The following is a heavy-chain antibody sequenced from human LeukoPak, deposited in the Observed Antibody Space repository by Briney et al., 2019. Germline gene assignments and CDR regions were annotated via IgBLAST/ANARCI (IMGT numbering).Heavy chain of an antibody. CDR1: GGSISSSSYY. D-gene: IGHD3-10*01. V-gene: IGHV4-39*07. J-gene: IGHJ5*02. CDR3: ARRLLLWFGLNWFDP. CDR2: IYYSGST. Sequence: PSETLSLTCTVSGGSISSSSYYWGWIRQPPGKGLEWIGSIYYSGSTYYNPSLKSRVTISVDTSKNQFSLKLSSVTAADTAVYYCARRLLLWFGLNWFDPWGQGTLVTVSS.